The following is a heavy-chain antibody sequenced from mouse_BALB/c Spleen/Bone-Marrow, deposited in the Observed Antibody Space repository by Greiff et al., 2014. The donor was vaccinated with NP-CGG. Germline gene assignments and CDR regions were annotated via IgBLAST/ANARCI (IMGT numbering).Heavy chain of an antibody. CDR3: ARYATATYWFAY. V-gene: IGHV1S81*02. J-gene: IGHJ3*01. Sequence: GAELVKPGASVKLSCKASGYTFTSYWMHWVKQRPGQGLEWIGEINPSNGRTKYNEKFKSKATLTVDKSSSTAYMQLSSQTSEDSAVYYCARYATATYWFAYWGQGTLVTVSA. CDR2: INPSNGRT. D-gene: IGHD1-2*01. CDR1: GYTFTSYW.